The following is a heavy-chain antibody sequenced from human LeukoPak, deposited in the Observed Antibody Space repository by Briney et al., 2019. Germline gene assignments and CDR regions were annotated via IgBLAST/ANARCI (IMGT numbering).Heavy chain of an antibody. J-gene: IGHJ4*02. Sequence: SETLSLTCAVSGYSISNGYFWGWIRQPPGKGLEWIGSIYHSGNTYYNPSLKSRVTISVDTSKNQFSLKLTSVTAADTALYYCARIYCSSISCYISYWGQGSLVTVSS. V-gene: IGHV4-38-2*01. D-gene: IGHD2-2*02. CDR2: IYHSGNT. CDR1: GYSISNGYF. CDR3: ARIYCSSISCYISY.